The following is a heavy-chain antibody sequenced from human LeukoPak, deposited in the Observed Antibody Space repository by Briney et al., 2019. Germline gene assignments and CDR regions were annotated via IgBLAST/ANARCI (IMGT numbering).Heavy chain of an antibody. CDR1: GFTFSSYG. D-gene: IGHD1-26*01. V-gene: IGHV3-33*06. Sequence: PGGSLRLSCAASGFTFSSYGMHWVRQAPGKGLEGVAVIWYDGSNKYYADSVKGRFTISRDNSKNTLYLQMNSLRAEDTAVYYCAKDRDGSGSYSTPALDAFDIWGQGTMVTVSS. J-gene: IGHJ3*02. CDR2: IWYDGSNK. CDR3: AKDRDGSGSYSTPALDAFDI.